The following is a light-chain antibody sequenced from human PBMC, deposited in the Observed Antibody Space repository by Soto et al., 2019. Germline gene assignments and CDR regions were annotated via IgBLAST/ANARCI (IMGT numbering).Light chain of an antibody. Sequence: DIVLTQSPATLPVSPGEGATLSCRASQSVTSNLAWYQQKPGQAPRLLIYAASTRATGIPARFTGSGSGTDFTLTISSLEPEDFAVYYCQQRSNWLTFGGGTKVDI. V-gene: IGKV3-11*01. CDR2: AAS. CDR3: QQRSNWLT. J-gene: IGKJ4*01. CDR1: QSVTSN.